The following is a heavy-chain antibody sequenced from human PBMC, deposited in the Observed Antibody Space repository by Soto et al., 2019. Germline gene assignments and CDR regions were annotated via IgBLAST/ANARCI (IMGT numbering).Heavy chain of an antibody. CDR2: INAGNGNT. CDR3: ARALGVECSSTSCYAVNYYYYYYMDV. D-gene: IGHD2-2*01. Sequence: GASVKVSCKASGYTFTSYAMHWVRQAPGQRLEWMGWINAGNGNTKYSQKFQGRVTITRDTSASTAYMELSSLRSEDTAVYYCARALGVECSSTSCYAVNYYYYYYMDVWGKGTTVTVSS. J-gene: IGHJ6*03. CDR1: GYTFTSYA. V-gene: IGHV1-3*01.